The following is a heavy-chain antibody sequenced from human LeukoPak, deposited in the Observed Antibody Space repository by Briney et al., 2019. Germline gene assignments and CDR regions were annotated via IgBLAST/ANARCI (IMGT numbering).Heavy chain of an antibody. D-gene: IGHD3-3*01. Sequence: ASVKVSCKASGYTFTSYDINWVRQATGQGLEWMGWMNPNSGNTGYAQKFQGRVTMTRNTSISTAYMELSSLRSEDTAVYYCARDDYYDFWSGYYSSASRWFDPWGQGTLVTVSS. CDR2: MNPNSGNT. CDR1: GYTFTSYD. J-gene: IGHJ5*02. CDR3: ARDDYYDFWSGYYSSASRWFDP. V-gene: IGHV1-8*01.